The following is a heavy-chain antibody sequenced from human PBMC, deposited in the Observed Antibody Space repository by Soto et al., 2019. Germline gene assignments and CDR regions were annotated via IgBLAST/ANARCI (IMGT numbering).Heavy chain of an antibody. D-gene: IGHD2-2*02. V-gene: IGHV4-61*01. CDR1: GGSVSSGSYY. CDR2: IYYSGST. CDR3: GSVTRTCISTSCYRYYYGMDV. Sequence: QVQLQESGPGLVKPSETLSLTCTVSGGSVSSGSYYWSWIRQPPGKGLEWIGYIYYSGSTNYNPSPKTRVTISVDTSKNQFSLKLSSVTAADTAVYYCGSVTRTCISTSCYRYYYGMDVWGQGTTVTVSS. J-gene: IGHJ6*02.